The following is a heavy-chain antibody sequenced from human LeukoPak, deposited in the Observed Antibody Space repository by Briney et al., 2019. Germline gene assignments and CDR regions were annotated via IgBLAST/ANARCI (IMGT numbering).Heavy chain of an antibody. Sequence: ASVKVSCKASGGTFSSYAISWVRQAPGQGLEWMGGIIPIFGTANYAQKFQGRVTITTDESTSTAYMELSSLRSEDTAVYYCARERYYDILTGYSGWGQGTLVTVSS. CDR1: GGTFSSYA. V-gene: IGHV1-69*05. D-gene: IGHD3-9*01. J-gene: IGHJ4*02. CDR2: IIPIFGTA. CDR3: ARERYYDILTGYSG.